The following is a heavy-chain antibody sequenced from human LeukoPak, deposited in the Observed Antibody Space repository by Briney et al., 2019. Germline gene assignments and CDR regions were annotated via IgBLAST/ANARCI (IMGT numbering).Heavy chain of an antibody. CDR2: IYHSGTT. J-gene: IGHJ4*02. Sequence: SETLSLTCAVSGVAISRGGYAWNWIRQPPGKGLEWIAYIYHSGTTYYNPSLKSRATISVDTSKNQFSLKMSSVTAADTAVYYCARDGYSGNDGLWGQGTLVTVSS. CDR3: ARDGYSGNDGL. V-gene: IGHV4-30-4*07. CDR1: GVAISRGGYA. D-gene: IGHD5-12*01.